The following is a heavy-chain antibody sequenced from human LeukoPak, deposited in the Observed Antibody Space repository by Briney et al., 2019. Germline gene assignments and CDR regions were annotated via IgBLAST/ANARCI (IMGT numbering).Heavy chain of an antibody. Sequence: PSETLSLTCAVYGGSFSGYYWSWIRQPPGKGLEWIGEINHSGSTNYNPSLKSRVTISVDTSKNQFSLKLSSVTAADTAVYYCARGSGGYGYYYYYYMDVWGKGTTVTVSS. V-gene: IGHV4-34*01. CDR1: GGSFSGYY. J-gene: IGHJ6*03. D-gene: IGHD2-15*01. CDR3: ARGSGGYGYYYYYYMDV. CDR2: INHSGST.